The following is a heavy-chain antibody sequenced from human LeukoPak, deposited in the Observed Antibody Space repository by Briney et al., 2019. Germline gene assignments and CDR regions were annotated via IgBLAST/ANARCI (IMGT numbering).Heavy chain of an antibody. V-gene: IGHV3-30*02. D-gene: IGHD6-6*01. J-gene: IGHJ4*02. CDR1: GFTFSSYG. Sequence: PGGSLRLSCAASGFTFSSYGMHWVRQAPGKGLEWVAFIRYDGSNKYYADSVKGRFTISRDNSKNTLHLQMNSLRAEDTAVYYCAKGYSSSTNVDYWGQGTLVTVSS. CDR2: IRYDGSNK. CDR3: AKGYSSSTNVDY.